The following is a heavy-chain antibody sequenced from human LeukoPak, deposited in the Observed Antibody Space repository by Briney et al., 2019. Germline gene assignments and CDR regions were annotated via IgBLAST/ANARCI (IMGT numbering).Heavy chain of an antibody. V-gene: IGHV3-23*01. J-gene: IGHJ4*02. Sequence: GGSLRLSCAASGFTFSSYAMSWVRQAPGKGLEWVSAISGSGGSTYYADSVKGRFTVSRDNAKNSLYLQMDSLRAEDTAVYYCAKDGRKQQLVSYWGQGTLVTVSS. CDR3: AKDGRKQQLVSY. CDR1: GFTFSSYA. D-gene: IGHD6-13*01. CDR2: ISGSGGST.